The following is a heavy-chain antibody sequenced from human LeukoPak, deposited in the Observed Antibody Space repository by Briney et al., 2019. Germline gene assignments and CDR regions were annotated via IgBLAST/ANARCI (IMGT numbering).Heavy chain of an antibody. Sequence: PGRSLRLSCAASGFTFSSYGMHWVRQAPGKGLEWVAVIWYDGSNKYYADSVKGRFTISRDNSKNTLYLQMNSLRAEDTAVYYCARDYYDSRMANAFDIWGQGTMVTVSS. D-gene: IGHD3-22*01. J-gene: IGHJ3*02. CDR2: IWYDGSNK. CDR1: GFTFSSYG. CDR3: ARDYYDSRMANAFDI. V-gene: IGHV3-33*01.